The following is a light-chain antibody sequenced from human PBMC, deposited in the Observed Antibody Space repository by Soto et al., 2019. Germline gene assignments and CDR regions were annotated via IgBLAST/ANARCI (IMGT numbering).Light chain of an antibody. J-gene: IGKJ3*01. CDR1: QDISNY. Sequence: DIQMTQSPSSLSASVGDRVTITCQASQDISNYLNWYQQKPGKAPKLLIYDASNLETGVPSRFSRSGSATDFTFTISSLQPEDIATYYCQQYANLPFTFGPGTKVDIK. CDR3: QQYANLPFT. CDR2: DAS. V-gene: IGKV1-33*01.